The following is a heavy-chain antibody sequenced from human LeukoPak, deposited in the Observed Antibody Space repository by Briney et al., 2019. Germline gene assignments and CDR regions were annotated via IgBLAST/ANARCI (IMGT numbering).Heavy chain of an antibody. D-gene: IGHD2-15*01. CDR3: ARHSQRYCSGGSCSLDY. CDR2: IYPGDSDT. J-gene: IGHJ4*02. V-gene: IGHV5-51*01. CDR1: GYSFTSYW. Sequence: RGASLQISCKGSGYSFTSYWIGWVRQLPGKGLEGMGIIYPGDSDTRYSPSFQGQVTISADKSISTAYLQWSSLKASDTAMYYCARHSQRYCSGGSCSLDYWGQGTLVTVSS.